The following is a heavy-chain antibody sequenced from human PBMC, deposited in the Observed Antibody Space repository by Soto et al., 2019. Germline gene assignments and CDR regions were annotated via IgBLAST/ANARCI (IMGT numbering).Heavy chain of an antibody. Sequence: EVQLVESGGGLVKPGGSLRLSCAASGFTFSNAWMNWVRQAPGKGLEWVGRIKSKTDGGTTDYAAPVKGRFTISRDDSKNTLYLQMNSLKTEDTAVYYCTTIRLGAAVAPFDYWGQGTLVTVSS. CDR3: TTIRLGAAVAPFDY. CDR2: IKSKTDGGTT. V-gene: IGHV3-15*07. J-gene: IGHJ4*02. CDR1: GFTFSNAW. D-gene: IGHD7-27*01.